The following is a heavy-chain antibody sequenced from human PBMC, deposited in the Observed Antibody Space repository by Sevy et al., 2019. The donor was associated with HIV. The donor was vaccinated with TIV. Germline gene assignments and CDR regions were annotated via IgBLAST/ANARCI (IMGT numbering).Heavy chain of an antibody. CDR3: ARTTLWFGDPVMNGMYV. CDR2: INLDGSET. J-gene: IGHJ6*02. D-gene: IGHD3-10*01. CDR1: GFTFSSYW. V-gene: IGHV3-7*01. Sequence: GGSLRLSCAASGFTFSSYWMSWVRQAPGKGLEWLATINLDGSETFYVDSVKGRFTISRDNAKNSLYLQMNSLRAEDTAVYYCARTTLWFGDPVMNGMYVWGQGTTVTVSS.